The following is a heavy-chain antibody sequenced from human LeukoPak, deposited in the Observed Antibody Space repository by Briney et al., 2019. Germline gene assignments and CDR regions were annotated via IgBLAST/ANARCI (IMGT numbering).Heavy chain of an antibody. V-gene: IGHV3-15*01. CDR3: TRGGWLRYYFDY. D-gene: IGHD5-24*01. CDR1: GFTVSSNY. J-gene: IGHJ4*02. CDR2: IKSKTDGGTT. Sequence: PGGSLRLSCAASGFTVSSNYMSWVRQAPGKGLEWVGRIKSKTDGGTTDYAAPVKGRFTISRDDSKNTVYLQMNSLKTEDTAVYYCTRGGWLRYYFDYWGQGTPVTVSS.